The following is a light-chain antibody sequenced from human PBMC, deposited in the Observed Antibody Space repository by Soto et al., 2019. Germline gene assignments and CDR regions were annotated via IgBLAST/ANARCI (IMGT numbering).Light chain of an antibody. CDR1: QSLVHSDGNTY. CDR3: MQCAHWPPT. J-gene: IGKJ1*01. CDR2: KVS. V-gene: IGKV2-30*02. Sequence: DVVMTQSPVSLPVTLGQPASISCRSSQSLVHSDGNTYLIWFLQWPGLSPRRLIYKVSNRDSGVPDRISGSGSGTDFTLKISRVEAEEVGVYYCMQCAHWPPTFGQGTRVEI.